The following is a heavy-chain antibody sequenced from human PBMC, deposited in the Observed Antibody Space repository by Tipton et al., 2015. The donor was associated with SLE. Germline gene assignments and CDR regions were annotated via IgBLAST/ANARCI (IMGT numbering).Heavy chain of an antibody. J-gene: IGHJ4*02. CDR3: AKEVAGLDY. Sequence: SLRLSCAASGFTFSSYGMHWVRQAPGKGLEWVAVISYDGSNKYYADSVKGRFTISRDNSKNTLYLQMNSLRAEDTAVYYCAKEVAGLDYWGQGTLVTVSS. CDR1: GFTFSSYG. D-gene: IGHD6-19*01. V-gene: IGHV3-30*18. CDR2: ISYDGSNK.